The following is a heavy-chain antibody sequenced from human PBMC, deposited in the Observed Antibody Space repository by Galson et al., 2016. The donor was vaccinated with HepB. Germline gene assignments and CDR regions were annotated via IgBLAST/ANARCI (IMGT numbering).Heavy chain of an antibody. CDR3: AKEVAPGPFDS. CDR2: ITGPGGST. Sequence: SLRLSCAASGFTFSSYAMSWVRQAPGKGLEWVSTITGPGGSTYYADSVKGRFTISRDNSKSTLYLQMSSLTAEDTAVYYCAKEVAPGPFDSWGQGTLVTVSS. V-gene: IGHV3-23*01. D-gene: IGHD6-13*01. J-gene: IGHJ4*02. CDR1: GFTFSSYA.